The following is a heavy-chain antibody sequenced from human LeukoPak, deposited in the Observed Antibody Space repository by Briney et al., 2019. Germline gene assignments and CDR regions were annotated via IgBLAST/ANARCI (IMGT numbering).Heavy chain of an antibody. Sequence: SETLSLTCTVSGGSISGYYWSWIRQPPGKGLEWIGYIHYSGSTRYNPSLENRVTISVDTSKNQFSLILTSVTAADTAVYYCASRAAFCGDDCFRFDYWGQGTLVTVSS. J-gene: IGHJ4*02. CDR1: GGSISGYY. D-gene: IGHD2-21*02. CDR3: ASRAAFCGDDCFRFDY. CDR2: IHYSGST. V-gene: IGHV4-59*01.